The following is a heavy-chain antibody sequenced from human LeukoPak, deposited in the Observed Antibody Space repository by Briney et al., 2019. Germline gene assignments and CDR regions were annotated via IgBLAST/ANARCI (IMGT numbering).Heavy chain of an antibody. D-gene: IGHD4-11*01. V-gene: IGHV3-7*01. CDR1: GFTFSTYW. Sequence: GGSLRLSCAASGFTFSTYWMRWARQTPGKGLEWVANVKGDGSEINYVDSVKGRFTISRDNAKNSLSLQMNSLTADDTGVYYCAREGLPYSGDHWGQGTLVTVSS. CDR3: AREGLPYSGDH. J-gene: IGHJ4*02. CDR2: VKGDGSEI.